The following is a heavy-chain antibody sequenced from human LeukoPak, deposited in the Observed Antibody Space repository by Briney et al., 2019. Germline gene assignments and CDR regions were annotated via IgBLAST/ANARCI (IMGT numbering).Heavy chain of an antibody. D-gene: IGHD5-24*01. CDR2: VAFDGINK. V-gene: IGHV3-30*01. J-gene: IGHJ4*02. Sequence: GGSLRLSCAASGFRFSDHAMHWVRQAPGKGLEWVAVVAFDGINKYYVESMKGRLTISRDNSNNTLYPQMNSLRPEDTAVYYCAKDGEKTTICGCFDSWGQGTLVTVPS. CDR1: GFRFSDHA. CDR3: AKDGEKTTICGCFDS.